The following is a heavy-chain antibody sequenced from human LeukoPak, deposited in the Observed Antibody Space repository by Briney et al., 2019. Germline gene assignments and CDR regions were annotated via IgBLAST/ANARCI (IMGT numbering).Heavy chain of an antibody. D-gene: IGHD4/OR15-4a*01. J-gene: IGHJ4*02. V-gene: IGHV3-64D*06. CDR3: VSRYGAPPY. Sequence: GGSLRLSCSVSGFTFSNYPMHWVRQAPGKGLEYVSSISSNGGGTHYADSVKGRFTISRDNSKNTLYLQMSSLRTDDTAVYYCVSRYGAPPYWGQGTLVTVSS. CDR2: ISSNGGGT. CDR1: GFTFSNYP.